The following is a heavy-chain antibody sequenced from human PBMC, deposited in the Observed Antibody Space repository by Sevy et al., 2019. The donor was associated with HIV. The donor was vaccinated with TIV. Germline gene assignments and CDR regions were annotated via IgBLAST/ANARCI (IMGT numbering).Heavy chain of an antibody. V-gene: IGHV1-18*01. D-gene: IGHD3-22*01. J-gene: IGHJ4*02. Sequence: ASVKVSCKGSGYTFTNYPIGWVRQAPGQGLEWMGWISTYRGETRDAQKFQGRATMTTDTSTSTAYLELRSLRSDDTAVYYCARDSDGSGHYYAYYCDYWGQGTLVTVSS. CDR1: GYTFTNYP. CDR2: ISTYRGET. CDR3: ARDSDGSGHYYAYYCDY.